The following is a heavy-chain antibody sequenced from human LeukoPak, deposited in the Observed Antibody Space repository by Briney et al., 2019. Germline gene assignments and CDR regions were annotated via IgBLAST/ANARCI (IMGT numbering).Heavy chain of an antibody. CDR2: IYYSGST. CDR3: ARVVGSGAWFDP. Sequence: SETLSLTCTVSGGSVSSGSYYWSWIRQPPGKGLEWIGYIYYSGSTNYNPSLKSRVTISVDTSKNQFSLKLSSVTAADTAVYYCARVVGSGAWFDPWGQGTLVPVSS. CDR1: GGSVSSGSYY. V-gene: IGHV4-61*01. J-gene: IGHJ5*02. D-gene: IGHD3-10*01.